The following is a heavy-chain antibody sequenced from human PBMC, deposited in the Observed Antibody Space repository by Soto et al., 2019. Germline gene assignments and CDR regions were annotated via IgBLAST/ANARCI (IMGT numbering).Heavy chain of an antibody. V-gene: IGHV3-23*01. CDR3: AKEGSGYCSGGSCYFDY. Sequence: EVQLLESGGGLVQPGGSLRLSCAASGFTFSSYAMSWVRQAPGKGLEWVSAISGSGGSTYYADSVKGRFTISRDNSKNTLYLQMNSPRAEDTAVYYCAKEGSGYCSGGSCYFDYWGQGTLVTVSS. CDR1: GFTFSSYA. D-gene: IGHD2-15*01. CDR2: ISGSGGST. J-gene: IGHJ4*02.